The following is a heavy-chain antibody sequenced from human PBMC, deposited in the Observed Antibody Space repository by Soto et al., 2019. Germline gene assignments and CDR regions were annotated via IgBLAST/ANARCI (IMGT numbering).Heavy chain of an antibody. Sequence: PSETLSITCTVSGGSINSAGHSWGWVRQSPGKGLEWIGYSYHSGSSYYNPSLKSRVTISVDTSKNQFSLKLSSVTAADTAVYYCARGITIFGVPYYYYGMDVWGQGTTVTVSS. D-gene: IGHD3-3*01. CDR2: SYHSGSS. CDR3: ARGITIFGVPYYYYGMDV. CDR1: GGSINSAGHS. V-gene: IGHV4-30-2*06. J-gene: IGHJ6*02.